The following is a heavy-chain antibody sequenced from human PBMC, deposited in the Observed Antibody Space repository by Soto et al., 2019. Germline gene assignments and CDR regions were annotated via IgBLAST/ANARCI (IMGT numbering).Heavy chain of an antibody. J-gene: IGHJ4*02. V-gene: IGHV2-70*04. D-gene: IGHD1-26*01. CDR1: GFSISTTRRR. CDR3: ARTVGERAFISLSFYFDL. Sequence: PKLVHPTVTLRMSFTFAGFSISTTRRRVSWIRQPPGKALEWLARIDWDDDKFYSTSLRTRLTISKDTSKNQVVLIMTNMDPADTATYYCARTVGERAFISLSFYFDLWGQGTLVTVSS. CDR2: IDWDDDK.